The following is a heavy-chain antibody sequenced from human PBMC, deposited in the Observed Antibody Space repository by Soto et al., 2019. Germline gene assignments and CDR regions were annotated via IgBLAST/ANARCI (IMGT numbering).Heavy chain of an antibody. V-gene: IGHV1-69*01. D-gene: IGHD3-22*01. J-gene: IGHJ4*02. CDR3: ARGWGYDSTDYYYAY. Sequence: QVQLVQSGAEVRKHGSSVRVSCKASGGSFNRHTISWVRQAPGQGLEWMGGIIPIFGTANHAQKFQGRVTIIADESTSTVYMELSSLRSDDTAIYYCARGWGYDSTDYYYAYWGQGTLVIVSS. CDR2: IIPIFGTA. CDR1: GGSFNRHT.